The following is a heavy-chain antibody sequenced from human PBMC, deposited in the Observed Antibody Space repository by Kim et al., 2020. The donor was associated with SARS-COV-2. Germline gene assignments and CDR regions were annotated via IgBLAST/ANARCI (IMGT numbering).Heavy chain of an antibody. Sequence: GGSLRLSCAASGFTFSSYAMTWFRQAPGKGLQSFSAISGSCGITYYADSVKGRFTISRDNSKNTLYLQMNSLRAEDTAVYYCAPEVGRSYSWGQRTLVTVSS. D-gene: IGHD1-26*01. V-gene: IGHV3-23*01. CDR1: GFTFSSYA. J-gene: IGHJ5*02. CDR2: ISGSCGIT. CDR3: APEVGRSYS.